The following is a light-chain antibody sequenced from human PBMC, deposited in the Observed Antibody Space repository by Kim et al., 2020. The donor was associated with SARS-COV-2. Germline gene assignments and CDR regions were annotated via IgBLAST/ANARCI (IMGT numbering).Light chain of an antibody. J-gene: IGKJ2*01. CDR2: AVS. CDR3: HHYNNWPPST. CDR1: QTVGRN. V-gene: IGKV3-15*01. Sequence: VAPGERATLSCRASQTVGRNLAWYQQKPGQAPRLLIYAVSTRATGIPARFSGSGSGAEFTLTISSLQSEDFAVYYCHHYNNWPPSTFGQGTKLEI.